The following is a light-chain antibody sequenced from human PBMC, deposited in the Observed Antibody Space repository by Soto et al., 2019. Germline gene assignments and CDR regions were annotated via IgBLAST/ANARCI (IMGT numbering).Light chain of an antibody. V-gene: IGLV2-23*01. CDR3: CSYAGSSTNVV. Sequence: QSALTQPASVSGCPEQWITISCPGTSSDVGSYNVVSWYQQHSGKAPKLMIYEGSKRPSGVSNRFSGSKSGNTASRTISGLQDEDEADYYCCSYAGSSTNVVFGGGTKLAAL. J-gene: IGLJ2*01. CDR1: SSDVGSYNV. CDR2: EGS.